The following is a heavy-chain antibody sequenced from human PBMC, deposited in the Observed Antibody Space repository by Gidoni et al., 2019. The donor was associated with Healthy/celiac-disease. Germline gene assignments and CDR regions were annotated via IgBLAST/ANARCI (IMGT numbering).Heavy chain of an antibody. Sequence: EVQLVESGGGLVQPGGSLKLSFAASGFTFSGSAMHWVRQASGKGLEWVGRIRSKANSYATAYAASVKGRFTISRDESKNTAYLQMNSLKTEDTAVYYCTSKWWTGFDYWGQGTLVTVSS. CDR3: TSKWWTGFDY. V-gene: IGHV3-73*01. CDR2: IRSKANSYAT. D-gene: IGHD2-15*01. CDR1: GFTFSGSA. J-gene: IGHJ4*02.